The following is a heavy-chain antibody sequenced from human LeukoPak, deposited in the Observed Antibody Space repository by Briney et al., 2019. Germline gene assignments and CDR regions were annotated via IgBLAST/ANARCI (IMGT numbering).Heavy chain of an antibody. CDR1: GGSISSYY. D-gene: IGHD3-10*01. CDR2: MYSTGST. J-gene: IGHJ4*02. Sequence: SETLSLTCTVSGGSISSYYWSWIRQTAGKGLEWIGRMYSTGSTNYNPSHKSRVTMSVDTSKNHFSLKLSSVTAADTAVYYCASSPTYYYGSGSYEYWGQGTLVTVSS. V-gene: IGHV4-4*07. CDR3: ASSPTYYYGSGSYEY.